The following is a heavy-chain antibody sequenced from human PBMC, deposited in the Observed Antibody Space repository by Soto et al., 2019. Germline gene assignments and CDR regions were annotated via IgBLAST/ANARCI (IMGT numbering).Heavy chain of an antibody. CDR1: GGSISSGDYY. V-gene: IGHV4-30-4*01. CDR3: ARASHGSGSYYYYYYGMDV. J-gene: IGHJ6*02. D-gene: IGHD3-10*01. Sequence: SETLSLTCTVSGGSISSGDYYWSWIRQPPGKGLEWIGYIYYSGSTYYNPSLKSRVTISVDTSKNQFSLKLSSVTAADTAVYYCARASHGSGSYYYYYYGMDVWGQGTTVTVSS. CDR2: IYYSGST.